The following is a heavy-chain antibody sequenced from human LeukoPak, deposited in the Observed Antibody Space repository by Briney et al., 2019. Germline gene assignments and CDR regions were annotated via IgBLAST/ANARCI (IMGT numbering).Heavy chain of an antibody. D-gene: IGHD1-1*01. J-gene: IGHJ4*02. CDR3: ARHRTGTIFDY. V-gene: IGHV4-39*01. CDR1: GDSISSSTYY. Sequence: SETLSLTCSVSGDSISSSTYYWGWIRQPPGKGLEWIGSIFYSGSTYNPFLKSRVTMSVDTSRNQFSLNLSSVTAADTAVYYCARHRTGTIFDYWGQGSLGTVSS. CDR2: IFYSGST.